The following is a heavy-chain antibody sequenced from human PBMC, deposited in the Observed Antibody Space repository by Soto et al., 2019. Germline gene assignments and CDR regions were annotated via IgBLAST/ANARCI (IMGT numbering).Heavy chain of an antibody. Sequence: QEQLVQSGAEVKKPGSSVKVSCKASGGIFNNYAISWVRQAPGQGLEWMGGIIPMFGTLNYAQKFQGRVTIAADESTSTAYMELTSRRSEDTAVYYCARGRRTGNYGMDVWGQGTTVTVSS. CDR2: IIPMFGTL. J-gene: IGHJ6*02. D-gene: IGHD1-1*01. CDR3: ARGRRTGNYGMDV. V-gene: IGHV1-69*01. CDR1: GGIFNNYA.